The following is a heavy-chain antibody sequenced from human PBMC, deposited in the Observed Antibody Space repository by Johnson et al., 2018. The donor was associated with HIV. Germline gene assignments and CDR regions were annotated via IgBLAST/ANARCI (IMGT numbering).Heavy chain of an antibody. D-gene: IGHD5-18*01. CDR1: GFTFSSYA. V-gene: IGHV3-30-3*01. CDR3: ARDFVDRGYSYGFGAFDI. Sequence: QVQLVESGGGVVQPGRSLRLSCAASGFTFSSYAMHWVRQAPGKGLEWVAVISYDGSNKYYADSVKGRFTISRDNSKNTLYLQMNSLGAEDTAVYYCARDFVDRGYSYGFGAFDIWGQGTMVTVYS. J-gene: IGHJ3*02. CDR2: ISYDGSNK.